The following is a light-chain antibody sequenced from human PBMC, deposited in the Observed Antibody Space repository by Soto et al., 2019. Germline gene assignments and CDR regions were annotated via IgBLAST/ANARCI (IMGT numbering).Light chain of an antibody. CDR3: QQYNNWPLT. J-gene: IGKJ5*01. CDR1: QSVSSY. Sequence: EIVLTQSPATLSLSPGERATLSCSASQSVSSYLAWYQQNPGQAPSLLISGASTRATGVPARFSGSGSGTEFTLTITRLKSEDFEVYCCQQYNNWPLTFGPGTRLEIK. CDR2: GAS. V-gene: IGKV3D-15*01.